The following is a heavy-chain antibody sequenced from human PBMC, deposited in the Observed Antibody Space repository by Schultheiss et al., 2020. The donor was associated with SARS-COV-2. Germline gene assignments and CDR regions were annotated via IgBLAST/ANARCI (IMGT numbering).Heavy chain of an antibody. CDR3: ASIAAAEYDYYYYYGMDV. CDR2: INHSGST. J-gene: IGHJ6*02. Sequence: SETLSLTCAVSGGSISSSNWWSWVRQPPGKGLEWIGEINHSGSTNYNPSLKSRVTISVDTSKNQFSLKLSSVTAADTAVYYCASIAAAEYDYYYYYGMDVWGQGTTVTVSS. V-gene: IGHV4-4*02. D-gene: IGHD6-13*01. CDR1: GGSISSSNW.